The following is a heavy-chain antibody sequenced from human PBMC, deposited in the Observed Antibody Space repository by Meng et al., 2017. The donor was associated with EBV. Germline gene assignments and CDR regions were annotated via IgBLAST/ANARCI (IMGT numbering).Heavy chain of an antibody. CDR3: ARDRGGYYDSSGYYAD. D-gene: IGHD3-22*01. J-gene: IGHJ4*02. CDR1: GGSISSSNW. V-gene: IGHV4-4*02. CDR2: IYHSGST. Sequence: QVQLQESGPGLVKPSGXLSRICAVSGGSISSSNWWSWVRPPPGKGLEWIGEIYHSGSTNYNPSLKSRVTISVDKSKNQFSLKLSSVTAADTAVYYCARDRGGYYDSSGYYADWGQGTLVYVSS.